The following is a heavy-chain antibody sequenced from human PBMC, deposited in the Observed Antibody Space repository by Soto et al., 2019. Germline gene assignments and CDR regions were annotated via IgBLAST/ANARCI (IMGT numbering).Heavy chain of an antibody. Sequence: SETLSLTCTVSGASLTNKNYYWGWIRQPPGKGLEWIGNIYYGGRTYYKSSLESRVTIFVDTSKKQFSLNLNSVTAADTAVYYCARGELLSAFDVWGQGTMVTVSS. CDR1: GASLTNKNYY. CDR2: IYYGGRT. J-gene: IGHJ3*01. CDR3: ARGELLSAFDV. V-gene: IGHV4-39*01. D-gene: IGHD1-7*01.